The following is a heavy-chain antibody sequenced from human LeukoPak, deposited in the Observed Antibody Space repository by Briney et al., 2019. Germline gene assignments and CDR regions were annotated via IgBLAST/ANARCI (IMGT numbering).Heavy chain of an antibody. Sequence: GGSLRLSCAASGFTFSSCEMNWVRQAPGKGLEWVSYISSSGSTIYYADSVKGRFTISRDNAKNSLYLQMNSLRAEDTAVYYCARDYYGSGSYSPWGQGTLVTVSS. V-gene: IGHV3-48*03. CDR3: ARDYYGSGSYSP. CDR2: ISSSGSTI. D-gene: IGHD3-10*01. CDR1: GFTFSSCE. J-gene: IGHJ5*02.